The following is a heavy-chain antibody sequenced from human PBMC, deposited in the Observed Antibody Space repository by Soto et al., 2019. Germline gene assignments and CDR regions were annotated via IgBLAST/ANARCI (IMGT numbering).Heavy chain of an antibody. Sequence: QVQLVESGGGVVQPGRALRLSCAASGFSFNTSGMHWVRQAPGKGLEWVAVIAFDGSQEFYGDSVRGRFTISRDNSKNTLFLQMKSLTPEDTAVYYCATNVRVTNYLYYGMDVWGQGTTVTVSS. D-gene: IGHD2-21*02. V-gene: IGHV3-30*03. CDR1: GFSFNTSG. CDR2: IAFDGSQE. J-gene: IGHJ6*02. CDR3: ATNVRVTNYLYYGMDV.